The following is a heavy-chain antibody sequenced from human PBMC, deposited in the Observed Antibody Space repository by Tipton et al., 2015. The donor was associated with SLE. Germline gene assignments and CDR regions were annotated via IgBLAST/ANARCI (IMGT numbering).Heavy chain of an antibody. Sequence: TLSLTCTVSGGSISSSSYFWGWIRQPPGKGLEWIGYIYYSGSTNYNPSLKSRVTISVDTSKNQFSLKLTSVTAADTAVYYCARDISSWFDAFDIWGQGTMVTVSS. J-gene: IGHJ3*02. V-gene: IGHV4-61*05. D-gene: IGHD6-13*01. CDR2: IYYSGST. CDR1: GGSISSSSYF. CDR3: ARDISSWFDAFDI.